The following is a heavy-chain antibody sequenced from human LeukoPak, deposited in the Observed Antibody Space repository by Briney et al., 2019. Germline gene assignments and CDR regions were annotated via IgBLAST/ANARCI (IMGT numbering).Heavy chain of an antibody. Sequence: SETLSLTCTVSGGSISSYYWSWIRQPPGKGLEWIGYIYYSGSTNYNPSLKSRVTISVDTSKNQFSLKLSSVTAADTAVYYCARETDFWSGYYTFDYWGQGTLVTVSS. V-gene: IGHV4-59*01. CDR2: IYYSGST. CDR1: GGSISSYY. J-gene: IGHJ4*02. CDR3: ARETDFWSGYYTFDY. D-gene: IGHD3-3*01.